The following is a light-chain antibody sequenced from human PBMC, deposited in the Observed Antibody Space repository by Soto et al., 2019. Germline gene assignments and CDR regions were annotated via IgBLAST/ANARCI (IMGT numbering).Light chain of an antibody. CDR1: QTINRW. CDR2: KAS. J-gene: IGKJ4*01. CDR3: QQFESYPST. Sequence: RMTLSVSTLSAPVGDRVAITCRASQTINRWLAWYQQKPGEVPKLLIYKASVLESGVPSRLSGTGSGPDLTLTISSLQTEDFATYYCQQFESYPSTLRGGTKLDIK. V-gene: IGKV1-5*03.